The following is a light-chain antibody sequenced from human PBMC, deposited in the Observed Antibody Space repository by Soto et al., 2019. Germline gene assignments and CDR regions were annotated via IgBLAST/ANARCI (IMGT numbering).Light chain of an antibody. J-gene: IGLJ1*01. CDR1: SSDVGGYNY. Sequence: QSALTQPASVSGSPGQSITISCTGTSSDVGGYNYVSSYQHHPGKAPKLMIYDVSNRPSGVSNRFSGSKSGNTASLIISGLQAEDEADYYCSSYTSSSTLSTYVFGTGTKVTVL. CDR3: SSYTSSSTLSTYV. V-gene: IGLV2-14*03. CDR2: DVS.